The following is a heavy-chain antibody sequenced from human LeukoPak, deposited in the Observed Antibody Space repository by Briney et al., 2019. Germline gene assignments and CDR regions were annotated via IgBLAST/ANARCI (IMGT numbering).Heavy chain of an antibody. J-gene: IGHJ4*02. CDR2: IWYDGSNK. V-gene: IGHV3-33*01. CDR3: VFYSQNYNNISDFDY. D-gene: IGHD4-11*01. CDR1: RFTFSSYG. Sequence: GRSLRLSCAASRFTFSSYGMHWVRQAPGKGLEWLAVIWYDGSNKYYADSVKGRFTISRDNSKNTLYLQMSSLRAEDTAVYYCVFYSQNYNNISDFDYWGQGTLVTVSS.